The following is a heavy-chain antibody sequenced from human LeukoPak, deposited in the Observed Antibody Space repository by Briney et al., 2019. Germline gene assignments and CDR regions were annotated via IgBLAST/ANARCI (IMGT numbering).Heavy chain of an antibody. J-gene: IGHJ4*02. CDR2: INHSGST. V-gene: IGHV4-34*01. D-gene: IGHD3-10*01. Sequence: SETLSLTCAVYGGSFSGYYWSWIRQPPGKGLEWIGEINHSGSTNYNPSLKSRVTISVDTSKNQFSLKLSSVTAADTAVYYCARGPPRGVVRGVMSYWGQGTLVTVSS. CDR3: ARGPPRGVVRGVMSY. CDR1: GGSFSGYY.